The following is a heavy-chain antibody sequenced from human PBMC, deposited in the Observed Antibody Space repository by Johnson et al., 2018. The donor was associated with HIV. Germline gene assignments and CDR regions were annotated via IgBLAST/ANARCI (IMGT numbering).Heavy chain of an antibody. CDR1: GISVSVNY. J-gene: IGHJ3*02. D-gene: IGHD3-22*01. Sequence: VQVVESGGDLVQSGGSLRLSCAVSGISVSVNYMSWVRQAPGKGLEWVSLIDSGGTTNYADSVKGRFTISRNDSKNTLYLQMNSLRAEDTAVYYCAKDRGGYYDSSGYGAFDIWGQGTMVTVSS. CDR3: AKDRGGYYDSSGYGAFDI. CDR2: IDSGGTT. V-gene: IGHV3-66*01.